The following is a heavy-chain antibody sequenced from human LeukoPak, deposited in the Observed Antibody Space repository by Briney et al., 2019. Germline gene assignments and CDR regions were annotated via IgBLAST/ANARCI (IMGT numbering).Heavy chain of an antibody. V-gene: IGHV5-51*01. CDR3: ARQKIVVPAASSTYYYYYYMDV. J-gene: IGHJ6*03. CDR2: IYPGDSDT. D-gene: IGHD2-2*01. CDR1: GYSFTSYW. Sequence: GESLKISCKGSGYSFTSYWIGWVRQMPGKGLEWMGIIYPGDSDTRYSPSFQGQVTISADKSISTAYLQWSSLKASDTAMYYCARQKIVVPAASSTYYYYYYMDVWGKGTTVTVSS.